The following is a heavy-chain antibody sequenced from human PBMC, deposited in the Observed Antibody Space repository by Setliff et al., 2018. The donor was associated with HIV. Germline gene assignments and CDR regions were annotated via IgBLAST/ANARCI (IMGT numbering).Heavy chain of an antibody. CDR3: ARGHCSGTSCYHPWYWFDP. V-gene: IGHV4-39*07. CDR1: GGSVNTNSYY. J-gene: IGHJ5*02. CDR2: IYHSWTSRNT. D-gene: IGHD2-2*01. Sequence: SETLSLTCTVSGGSVNTNSYYWGWIRQPPGKGLEWLGTIYHSWTSRNTFFNPSLKSRVTMSVDMSKNQISLNLRSVTAADTAVYYCARGHCSGTSCYHPWYWFDPWGQGTLVTVSS.